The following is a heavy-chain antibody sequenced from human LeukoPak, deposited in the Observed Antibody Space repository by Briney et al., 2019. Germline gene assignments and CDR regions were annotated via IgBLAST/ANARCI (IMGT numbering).Heavy chain of an antibody. Sequence: GGSLRLSCAASGFPFNSFWMHWVRQAPGKGLVWVSDMNEYTTTIRYADSVKGRFTISRDNAKSILYLQMNNLRAEDTAMYFCARGGVNPVDHWGQGTLVTVSS. D-gene: IGHD1-14*01. V-gene: IGHV3-74*01. J-gene: IGHJ4*02. CDR1: GFPFNSFW. CDR3: ARGGVNPVDH. CDR2: MNEYTTTI.